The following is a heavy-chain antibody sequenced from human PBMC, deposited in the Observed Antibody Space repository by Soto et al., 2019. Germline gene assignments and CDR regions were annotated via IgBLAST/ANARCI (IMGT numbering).Heavy chain of an antibody. CDR3: ASSGYSTTQNCFHP. D-gene: IGHD6-13*01. CDR1: GYTFTSYG. CDR2: ISAYNGNT. J-gene: IGHJ5*02. Sequence: QVQLVQSGAEVKKPGASVKVSCKASGYTFTSYGIIWVRQAPGQGLEWMGWISAYNGNTNYAPKIQGRVTMTTDTSTSTAYMELRSLRSDDTAVYYCASSGYSTTQNCFHPCGQGTLVTVSS. V-gene: IGHV1-18*01.